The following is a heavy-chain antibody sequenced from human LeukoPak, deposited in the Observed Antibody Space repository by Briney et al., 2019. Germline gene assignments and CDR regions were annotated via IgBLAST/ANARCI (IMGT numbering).Heavy chain of an antibody. Sequence: GGSLRLSCAASGFTFSTYAMSWVRQAPGKGLEWVSAISSSGGSTYYADSVKGLFTISRDNSKNTLYLQMNSLRVEDTAVYYCARGEGGILATPEDYWGQGTLVTVSS. CDR3: ARGEGGILATPEDY. CDR2: ISSSGGST. J-gene: IGHJ4*02. V-gene: IGHV3-23*01. CDR1: GFTFSTYA. D-gene: IGHD1-14*01.